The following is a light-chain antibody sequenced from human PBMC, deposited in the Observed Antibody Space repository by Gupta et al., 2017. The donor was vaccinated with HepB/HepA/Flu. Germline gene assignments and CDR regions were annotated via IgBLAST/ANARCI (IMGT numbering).Light chain of an antibody. V-gene: IGKV3D-15*01. CDR1: QSVRNN. Sequence: EIVMTQSPATLSVSPGERATLSCRASQSVRNNFLAWYQQKPGQAPRPLIYRVSTRATGIPDRFSGSGSGTEFTLTISRLDAEDSTVYYCQHHSEWPLAFGGGTKVEIK. CDR3: QHHSEWPLA. CDR2: RVS. J-gene: IGKJ4*01.